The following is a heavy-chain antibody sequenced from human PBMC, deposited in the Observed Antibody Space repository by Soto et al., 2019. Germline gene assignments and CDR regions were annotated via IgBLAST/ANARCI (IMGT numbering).Heavy chain of an antibody. J-gene: IGHJ4*02. CDR1: GFNFITYS. D-gene: IGHD3-22*01. CDR2: ISSSAVYI. V-gene: IGHV3-21*01. Sequence: EVQLLESGGGPVRPGGSLKLSCAASGFNFITYSLSWVRQAPGKGLEWVASISSSAVYIDYADSVKGRFTISRDNANNSLYLQMNRLRAEDTATYHCVRDGLDYYDTERLYFDNWGQGTLVTVSS. CDR3: VRDGLDYYDTERLYFDN.